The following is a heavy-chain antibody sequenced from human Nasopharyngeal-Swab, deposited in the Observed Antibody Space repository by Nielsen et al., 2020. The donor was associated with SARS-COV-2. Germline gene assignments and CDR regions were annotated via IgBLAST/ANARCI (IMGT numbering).Heavy chain of an antibody. CDR1: GGSISSSSYY. CDR3: ARDNAYCSAARCENWFDP. V-gene: IGHV4-39*07. CDR2: IHYTGST. Sequence: SETLSLTCTVSGGSISSSSYYWGWIRQPPGKGLEWIGSIHYTGSTYYNSSLKSRVTMSVDTSKNQFSLKLSSVTAADTAVYYCARDNAYCSAARCENWFDPWGQATLVTVSS. J-gene: IGHJ5*02. D-gene: IGHD2-15*01.